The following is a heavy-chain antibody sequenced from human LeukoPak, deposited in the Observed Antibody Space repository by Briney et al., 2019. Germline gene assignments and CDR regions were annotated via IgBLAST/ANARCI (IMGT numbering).Heavy chain of an antibody. CDR3: ARDPKDIFRRTNVFDI. V-gene: IGHV3-30*02. CDR2: IRYDGSNE. D-gene: IGHD2-15*01. J-gene: IGHJ3*02. Sequence: PGGSLRLSCASSGFTFSSYGMHWVRQAPGKGLEWVAFIRYDGSNEYYADSVKGRFTISRDNSENTLYLEMNSLKPEDTTIYYCARDPKDIFRRTNVFDIWGQGTMVTVSS. CDR1: GFTFSSYG.